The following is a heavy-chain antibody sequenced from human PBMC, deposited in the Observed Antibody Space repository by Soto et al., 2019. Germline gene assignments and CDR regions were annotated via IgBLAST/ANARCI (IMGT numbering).Heavy chain of an antibody. J-gene: IGHJ4*02. Sequence: PSETLSLTCAVSGGSISSGGYSWSWIRQPPGKGLEWIGYIYHSGSTYYNPSLKSRVTISVDRSKNQFSLKLSSVTAADTAVYYCACCQGGSPTIFYSRAQRSLVTVS. V-gene: IGHV4-30-2*01. CDR2: IYHSGST. D-gene: IGHD1-26*01. CDR1: GGSISSGGYS. CDR3: ACCQGGSPTIFYS.